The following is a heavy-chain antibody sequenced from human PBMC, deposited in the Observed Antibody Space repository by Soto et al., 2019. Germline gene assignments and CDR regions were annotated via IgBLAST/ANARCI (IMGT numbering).Heavy chain of an antibody. CDR3: AKDHGGRVPAAITPKYYFDY. CDR1: GFTFSSYS. D-gene: IGHD2-2*01. J-gene: IGHJ4*02. CDR2: ISSSSNSI. Sequence: PGGSLRLSCAASGFTFSSYSMNWVRQAPGKGLEWVSYISSSSNSIYYADSVKGRFTISRDNSKNTLYLQMNSLRAEDTAVYYCAKDHGGRVPAAITPKYYFDYWGQGTLVTVSS. V-gene: IGHV3-48*01.